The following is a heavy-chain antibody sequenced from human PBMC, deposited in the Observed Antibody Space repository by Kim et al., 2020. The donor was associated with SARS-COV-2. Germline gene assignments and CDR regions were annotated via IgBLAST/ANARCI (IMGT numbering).Heavy chain of an antibody. CDR3: VRQRGPTGHFGV. D-gene: IGHD3-16*01. V-gene: IGHV4-39*07. CDR1: GGSISDAFFY. J-gene: IGHJ4*02. CDR2: IFFDGRT. Sequence: SETLSLTCTVSGGSISDAFFYWGWIRQPPGKGLEWIGSIFFDGRTFYKPALEGRLTLSVDTSKNQFSLRLTSVTAADAAVYFCVRQRGPTGHFGVWGQG.